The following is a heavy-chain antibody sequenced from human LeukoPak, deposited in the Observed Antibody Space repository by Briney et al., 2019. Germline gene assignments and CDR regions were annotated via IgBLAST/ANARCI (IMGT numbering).Heavy chain of an antibody. J-gene: IGHJ3*01. V-gene: IGHV3-23*01. Sequence: GGSLRLSCTVSGFTVSSNSMSWVRQAPGKGLEWVSVISDRGDSTYYGDSVKGRFTISRDSSKNTLYLQMNSLGGEDTALYYCAKGRWGLTINNFDLWGQGTMVTVSS. CDR1: GFTVSSNS. D-gene: IGHD3/OR15-3a*01. CDR2: ISDRGDST. CDR3: AKGRWGLTINNFDL.